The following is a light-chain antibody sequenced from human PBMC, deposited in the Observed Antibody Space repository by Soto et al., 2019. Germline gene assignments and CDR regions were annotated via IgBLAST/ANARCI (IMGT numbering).Light chain of an antibody. CDR3: QQYNNWPPGT. CDR2: DAS. Sequence: EIVLTQSPATLSLSPGERATLSCRASQSVSRYLAWYQQKPGQAPRLLIYDASNRATGIPARFSGSGSGTEFTLTISSLQSEDFAVYYCQQYNNWPPGTFGQGTRLEIK. CDR1: QSVSRY. J-gene: IGKJ5*01. V-gene: IGKV3-11*01.